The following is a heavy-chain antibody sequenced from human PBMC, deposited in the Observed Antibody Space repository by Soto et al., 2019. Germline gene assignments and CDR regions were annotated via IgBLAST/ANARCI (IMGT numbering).Heavy chain of an antibody. CDR3: ARVPRLSSHSSSSGGDWFDP. D-gene: IGHD6-6*01. CDR2: IYYSGST. CDR1: GGSISSGDYY. J-gene: IGHJ5*02. Sequence: SETLSLTCTVSGGSISSGDYYWSWIRQPPGKGLEWIGYIYYSGSTYYNPSLKSRVTISVDTSKNQFPLKLSSVTAADTAVYYCARVPRLSSHSSSSGGDWFDPWGQGTLVTVSS. V-gene: IGHV4-30-4*01.